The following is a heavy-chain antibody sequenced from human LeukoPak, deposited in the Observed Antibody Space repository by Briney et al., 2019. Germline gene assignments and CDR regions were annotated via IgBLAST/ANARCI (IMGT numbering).Heavy chain of an antibody. J-gene: IGHJ4*02. V-gene: IGHV1-3*03. CDR2: INAGNGNT. CDR3: ARGTVLRYFDWLPPDY. Sequence: VSVKVSCKASGYTFTSYAMHWVRQAPGQRLEWMGWINAGNGNTKYSQEFQGRVTITRDTSASTAYMELSSLRSEDMAVYYCARGTVLRYFDWLPPDYWGQGTLVTVSS. CDR1: GYTFTSYA. D-gene: IGHD3-9*01.